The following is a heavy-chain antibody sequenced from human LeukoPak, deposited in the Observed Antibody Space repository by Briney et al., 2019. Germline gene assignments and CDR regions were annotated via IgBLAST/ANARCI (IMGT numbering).Heavy chain of an antibody. J-gene: IGHJ4*02. Sequence: ASVKVSCKASGYTFTSYYMHWVRQAPGQGLEWMGVINPSGGSTSYAQKFQGRVTMTRDTSTSTVYMELSSLRSEDTAVYYCARDPQANHDYGDYHDYWGQGTPVTVSS. CDR1: GYTFTSYY. D-gene: IGHD4-17*01. CDR2: INPSGGST. CDR3: ARDPQANHDYGDYHDY. V-gene: IGHV1-46*01.